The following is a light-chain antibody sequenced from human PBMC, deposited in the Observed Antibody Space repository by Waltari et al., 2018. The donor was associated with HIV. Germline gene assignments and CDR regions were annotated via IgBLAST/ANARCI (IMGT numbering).Light chain of an antibody. CDR1: SSNIGAGCD. Sequence: QSVLTQPPSVSGAPGQRVTISCTGSSSNIGAGCDVHWYQQLPGTAPKLLIYGNNNRPSGVPDRFSGSKSGTSASLAITGLQAEDETDYYCQSSDSSLGGSGVFGGGTKLTVL. J-gene: IGLJ3*02. V-gene: IGLV1-40*01. CDR3: QSSDSSLGGSGV. CDR2: GNN.